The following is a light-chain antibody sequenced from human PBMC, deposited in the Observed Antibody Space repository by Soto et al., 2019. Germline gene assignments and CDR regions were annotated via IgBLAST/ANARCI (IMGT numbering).Light chain of an antibody. J-gene: IGKJ1*01. CDR3: QHYDSARWK. V-gene: IGKV3-20*01. CDR2: GVS. CDR1: QRLSASD. Sequence: EIVLTQSPGTLSLSPGQRATTHCRASQRLSASDIAWYQQKPGQAPKFLIYGVSRRATGIPDRFSGSGSGTDFSLTISRLEPEDCAVYYCQHYDSARWKVGLGNKVDIK.